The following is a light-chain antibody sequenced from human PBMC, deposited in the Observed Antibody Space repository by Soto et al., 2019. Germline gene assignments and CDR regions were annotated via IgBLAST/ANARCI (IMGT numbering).Light chain of an antibody. V-gene: IGKV3D-20*02. Sequence: EIILTQSPATMSLSTGGRATLSCRASQSLSSSYLAWYQQKPGQAPRLLIYGASSRATGIPDRFSGSGSGTDFTLTISRLEPEDFAVYYCQQRSNWLWTFGQGTKVDIK. CDR1: QSLSSSY. CDR3: QQRSNWLWT. CDR2: GAS. J-gene: IGKJ1*01.